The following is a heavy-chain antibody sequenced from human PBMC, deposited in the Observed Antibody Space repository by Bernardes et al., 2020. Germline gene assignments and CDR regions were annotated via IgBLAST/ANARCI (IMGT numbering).Heavy chain of an antibody. CDR2: IKQDGSDK. J-gene: IGHJ4*02. CDR3: ARVGRTGVVPIADFDY. V-gene: IGHV3-7*04. CDR1: GFIFSKHW. D-gene: IGHD2-2*01. Sequence: GGSLRLSCAASGFIFSKHWMSWVRQAPGKGLEWVANIKQDGSDKFYVDSVKGRFTISRDNAKSSLYLQMNSLRAEDTAVYYCARVGRTGVVPIADFDYWGQGTLVTVAS.